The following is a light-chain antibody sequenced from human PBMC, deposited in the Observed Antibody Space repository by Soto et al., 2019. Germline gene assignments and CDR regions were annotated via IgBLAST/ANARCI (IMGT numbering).Light chain of an antibody. J-gene: IGKJ1*01. CDR2: GAS. Sequence: ELVLTQSPVTRSRSPGERATLSCRASQSASNTYLAWYQQKPGQAPRLLIYGASNRATGIPDRFSGSGSGTDFTLTISRLEPDDFAVYYCQQHGSSGTSGPGPKVDIK. CDR3: QQHGSSGT. V-gene: IGKV3-20*01. CDR1: QSASNTY.